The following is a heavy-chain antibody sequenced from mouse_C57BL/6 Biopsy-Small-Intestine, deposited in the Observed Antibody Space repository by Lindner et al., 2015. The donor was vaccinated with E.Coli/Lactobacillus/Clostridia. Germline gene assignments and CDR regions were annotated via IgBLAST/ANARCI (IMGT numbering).Heavy chain of an antibody. CDR3: TNDVYPYWYFGV. D-gene: IGHD2-3*01. CDR1: GFSLTNYG. J-gene: IGHJ1*01. V-gene: IGHV2-9*02. Sequence: VQLQESGPVLVAPSQSLSITCTVSGFSLTNYGVHWVRQPPGKGLEWLGVIWANGNTNYNSALMSRLSISKDNSKSQVFLKMNSLQTDDTAMYYCTNDVYPYWYFGVWGAGTTVTVSS. CDR2: IWANGNT.